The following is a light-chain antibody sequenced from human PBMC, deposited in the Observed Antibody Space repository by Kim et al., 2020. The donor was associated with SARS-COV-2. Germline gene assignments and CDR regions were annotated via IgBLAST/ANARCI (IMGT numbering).Light chain of an antibody. CDR3: QVWDSSTWV. CDR2: RDS. Sequence: YELTQPLSVSVALGQTARITCGGNNIGSKNVHWYQQKPGQAPVMVIYRDSNRPSGIPERFSGSNSGNTATLTISRAQAGDEADYYCQVWDSSTWVFGGGTQLTVL. V-gene: IGLV3-9*01. CDR1: NIGSKN. J-gene: IGLJ3*02.